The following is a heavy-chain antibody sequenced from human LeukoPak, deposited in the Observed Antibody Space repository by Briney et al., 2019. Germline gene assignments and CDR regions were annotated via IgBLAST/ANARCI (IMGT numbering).Heavy chain of an antibody. V-gene: IGHV4-34*01. CDR3: ARGQDSSSWYGGVLFQH. D-gene: IGHD6-13*01. J-gene: IGHJ1*01. CDR1: GGSLSGYY. CDR2: INHSGST. Sequence: SETLSLTCAVYGGSLSGYYWSWIRQPPGKGLEWIGEINHSGSTNYNPSLESRVTISVDTSKNQFSLRLSSVTAADTAVYYCARGQDSSSWYGGVLFQHWGQGTLVTVSS.